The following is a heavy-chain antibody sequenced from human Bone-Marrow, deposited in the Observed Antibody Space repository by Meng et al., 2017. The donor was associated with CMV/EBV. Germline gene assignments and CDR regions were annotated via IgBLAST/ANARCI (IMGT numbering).Heavy chain of an antibody. D-gene: IGHD6-13*01. V-gene: IGHV4-34*01. J-gene: IGHJ4*02. CDR1: GGSFSGYY. CDR2: INHSGST. Sequence: QVQLPKWGAGLLKPSETLSLTGAVYGGSFSGYYWSWIRQPPGKGLEWIGEINHSGSTNYNPSLKSRVTISVDTSKNQFSLKLSSVTAADTAVYYCARKSTYSSSWYVSKWGQGTLVTVSS. CDR3: ARKSTYSSSWYVSK.